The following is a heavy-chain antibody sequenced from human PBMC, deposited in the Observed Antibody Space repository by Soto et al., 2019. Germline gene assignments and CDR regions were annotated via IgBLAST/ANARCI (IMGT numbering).Heavy chain of an antibody. CDR2: LSDSGGSI. J-gene: IGHJ4*02. CDR3: AKVSSSWYAGFFDL. V-gene: IGHV3-23*01. CDR1: GFTFSRHA. Sequence: PGGSLRLSCTTSGFTFSRHAMTWVRQAPGKGLEWVSGLSDSGGSIYYADSVKGRFTISRDNSMNTLYLQMNTLRAKDTAIYYCAKVSSSWYAGFFDLWGQGTLVTVSS. D-gene: IGHD6-13*01.